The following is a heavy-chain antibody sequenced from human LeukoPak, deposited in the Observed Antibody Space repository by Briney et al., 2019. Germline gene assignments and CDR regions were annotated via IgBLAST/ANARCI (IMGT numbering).Heavy chain of an antibody. CDR2: IYYTGST. CDR1: GGSISSGGYY. CDR3: ARDGSDWSNDYYHGVDV. Sequence: PSETLSLTCTVSGGSISSGGYYWSWIRQHPGKGLEWIGYIYYTGSTYYNPSLKSRVTISVDTSKNQFSLKLSSVTAADTAVYYCARDGSDWSNDYYHGVDVWGQGTTVTVSS. V-gene: IGHV4-31*03. D-gene: IGHD6-19*01. J-gene: IGHJ6*02.